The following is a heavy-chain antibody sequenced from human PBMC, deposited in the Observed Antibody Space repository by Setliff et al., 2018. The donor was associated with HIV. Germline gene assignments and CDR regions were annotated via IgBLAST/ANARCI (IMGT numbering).Heavy chain of an antibody. J-gene: IGHJ4*02. Sequence: ASETLSLTCTVSGASIGNSGPGFYWGWVRQPPGGGLEWIGSVYYSGTTYYNPPLRSRVTMSVDTSKNQLSLRLTSMTAADTAVYYCARTQPDTIFGVVVFDSWGQGKTVTVSS. V-gene: IGHV4-39*01. CDR3: ARTQPDTIFGVVVFDS. CDR2: VYYSGTT. CDR1: GASIGNSGPGFY. D-gene: IGHD3-3*01.